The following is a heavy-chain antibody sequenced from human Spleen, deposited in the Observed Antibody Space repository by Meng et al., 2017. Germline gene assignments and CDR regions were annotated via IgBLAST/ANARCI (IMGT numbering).Heavy chain of an antibody. CDR3: ARDSQPGSQGP. CDR2: IYYSGST. J-gene: IGHJ5*02. D-gene: IGHD1-14*01. V-gene: IGHV4-59*01. Sequence: SETLSLTCTVSGGSISGYYWTWIRQPPGKGLEWIGYIYYSGSTNYNPSLKSRVTISVDTSKNQFSLKLSSVTAADTAVYYCARDSQPGSQGPWGQGTLVTVSS. CDR1: GGSISGYY.